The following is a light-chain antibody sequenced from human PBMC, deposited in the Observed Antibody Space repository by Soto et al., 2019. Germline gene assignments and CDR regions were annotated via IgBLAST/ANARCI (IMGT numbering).Light chain of an antibody. CDR2: GAS. Sequence: EIVLTQSPGTLSLSPGERATLSCRASRSVSNNYVAWYQRKPGQAPRLLIYGASSRATDIPRRFSGSGSGTDFTLTITRLEPEDFPVYYCQQYGSSPPTFGEGTKVESK. CDR3: QQYGSSPPT. V-gene: IGKV3-20*01. J-gene: IGKJ1*01. CDR1: RSVSNNY.